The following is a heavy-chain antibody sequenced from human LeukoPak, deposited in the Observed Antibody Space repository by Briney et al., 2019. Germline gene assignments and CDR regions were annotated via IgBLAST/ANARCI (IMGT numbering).Heavy chain of an antibody. Sequence: GGSLRLSCAASGFTFSSYSMNWVRQAPGKGLEWVSSISSSSSYIYYADSVKGRFTISRDNAKNSLYLQMNSLRAEDTAVYYCARHWDYGVDYWGQGTMVTVSS. CDR3: ARHWDYGVDY. D-gene: IGHD4-17*01. CDR2: ISSSSSYI. J-gene: IGHJ4*02. V-gene: IGHV3-21*01. CDR1: GFTFSSYS.